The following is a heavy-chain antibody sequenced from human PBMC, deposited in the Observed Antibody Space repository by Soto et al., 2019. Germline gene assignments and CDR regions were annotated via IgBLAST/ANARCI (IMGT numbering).Heavy chain of an antibody. CDR2: MKHKSGDA. J-gene: IGHJ5*02. Sequence: QVQLVQSGAEVKKPGASVKVSCKASGYTFTSNDIYWLRQAPGQGPEWMGWMKHKSGDAGYAQKFQDRLIMTRDTSITTAYRELTSMTSEDTAVYYCARGRPGGGVKRSWFDTCGQGTLVTVSS. D-gene: IGHD2-8*02. CDR1: GYTFTSND. V-gene: IGHV1-8*01. CDR3: ARGRPGGGVKRSWFDT.